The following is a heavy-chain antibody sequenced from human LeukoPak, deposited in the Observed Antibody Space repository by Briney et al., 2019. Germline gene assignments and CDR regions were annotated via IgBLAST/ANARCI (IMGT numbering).Heavy chain of an antibody. D-gene: IGHD4-17*01. CDR1: GGSISSSYW. J-gene: IGHJ4*02. CDR2: IYHSGST. Sequence: PSGTLSLTCAVSGGSISSSYWWTWVRQPPGRGLEWIGEIYHSGSTNYNPPLKSRVTISVDKSKNQFSLKLNSVTAADTAVYYCARKEYGDYVPPPPDYWGRGTLVTVSS. CDR3: ARKEYGDYVPPPPDY. V-gene: IGHV4-4*02.